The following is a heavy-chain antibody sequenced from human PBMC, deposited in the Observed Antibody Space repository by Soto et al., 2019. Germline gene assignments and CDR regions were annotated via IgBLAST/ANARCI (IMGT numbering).Heavy chain of an antibody. CDR1: GFTFSTYA. J-gene: IGHJ6*03. V-gene: IGHV3-23*01. Sequence: EVQLLESGGGLVQPGGSLRLSCAASGFTFSTYAMSWVRQAPGKGLEWVSTITTSGGNTYDADSVQGRFTISRDNSKNTLYLQMNSLRAEDTAVYYCAGRYCTNGVCYTNYYYYIDVWGKGTTVTVSS. D-gene: IGHD2-8*01. CDR2: ITTSGGNT. CDR3: AGRYCTNGVCYTNYYYYIDV.